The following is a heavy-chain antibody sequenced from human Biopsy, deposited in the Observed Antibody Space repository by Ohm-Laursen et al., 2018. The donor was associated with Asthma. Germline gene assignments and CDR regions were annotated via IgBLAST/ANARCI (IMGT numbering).Heavy chain of an antibody. CDR1: GFAVSRDH. CDR2: IYSGGAS. D-gene: IGHD3-22*01. Sequence: SLRLSCAASGFAVSRDHIFWVRQAPGKGLERVSVIYSGGASHTADSVRGRFTISRDYSKNTLYLQMHSLRAEDTAVYYCARGDSSNWSHYHFDYWGQGTLVTVSS. V-gene: IGHV3-53*01. J-gene: IGHJ4*02. CDR3: ARGDSSNWSHYHFDY.